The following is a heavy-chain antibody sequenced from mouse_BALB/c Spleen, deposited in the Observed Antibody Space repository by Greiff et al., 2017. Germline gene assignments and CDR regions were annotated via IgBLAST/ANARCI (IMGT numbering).Heavy chain of an antibody. J-gene: IGHJ4*01. CDR2: INPSSGYT. CDR1: GYTFTSYT. V-gene: IGHV1-4*01. D-gene: IGHD2-14*01. CDR3: ARGRYDGYAMDY. Sequence: QVQLKQSGAELARPGASVKMSCKASGYTFTSYTMHWVKQRPGQGLEWIGYINPSSGYTNYNQKFKDKATLTADKSSSTAYMQLSSLTSEDSAVYYCARGRYDGYAMDYWGQGTSVTVSS.